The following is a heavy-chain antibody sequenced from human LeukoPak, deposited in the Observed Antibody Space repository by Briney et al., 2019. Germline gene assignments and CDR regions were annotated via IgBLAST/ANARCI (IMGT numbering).Heavy chain of an antibody. CDR2: IYYSGST. D-gene: IGHD3-9*01. V-gene: IGHV4-59*12. J-gene: IGHJ4*02. CDR1: GGSISSYY. Sequence: PSETLSLTCTVSGGSISSYYWSWIRQPPGKGLEWIGYIYYSGSTNYNPSLKSRVTISVDTSKNQFSLKLSSVTAADTAVYYCARERNVLRYFDWLSPGSYYFDYWGQGTLVTVSS. CDR3: ARERNVLRYFDWLSPGSYYFDY.